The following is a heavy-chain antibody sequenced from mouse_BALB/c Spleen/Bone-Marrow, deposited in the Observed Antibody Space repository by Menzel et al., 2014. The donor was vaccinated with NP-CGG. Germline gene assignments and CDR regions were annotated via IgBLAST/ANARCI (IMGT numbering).Heavy chain of an antibody. CDR3: ASSFITTAYYFDY. CDR2: INPYNGDT. D-gene: IGHD1-2*01. Sequence: EVQLQQSGPELVKPGASVKISCKASGYSFTGYFMNWVMPSHGKSLEWIGRINPYNGDTFYNQKFKGKATLTVDKSSSTAHMELRSLASEDSAVYYCASSFITTAYYFDYWGQGTTLTVSS. V-gene: IGHV1-20*02. J-gene: IGHJ2*01. CDR1: GYSFTGYF.